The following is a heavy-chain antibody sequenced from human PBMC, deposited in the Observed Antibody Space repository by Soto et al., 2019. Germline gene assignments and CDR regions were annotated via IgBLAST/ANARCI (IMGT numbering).Heavy chain of an antibody. V-gene: IGHV3-23*01. CDR2: ISGNGGST. CDR3: AKVYGREVDDY. Sequence: EVQLLESGGGLVQPGGSLRLSCAASGFTFSIYAMSWVRQAPGKGLEWVSSISGNGGSTYYVDSVKGRFTISRDISNNTLYLQMNRLRAEDTAIYLFAKVYGREVDDYWGQGTLVTVSS. D-gene: IGHD4-17*01. CDR1: GFTFSIYA. J-gene: IGHJ4*02.